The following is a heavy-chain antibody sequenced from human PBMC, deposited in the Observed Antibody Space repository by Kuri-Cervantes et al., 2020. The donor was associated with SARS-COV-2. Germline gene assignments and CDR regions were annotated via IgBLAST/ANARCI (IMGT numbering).Heavy chain of an antibody. Sequence: SETLSLTCAVSGVPVTGGSYFWAWIRQPAGKGLEWIGHLDTSGSPTYNPSLRGRVTISLDPSNNRFSLSLTSTTAADTAAYYCGKVSWLQLWRRYSDSWGQGALVTVSS. CDR2: LDTSGSP. CDR3: GKVSWLQLWRRYSDS. CDR1: GVPVTGGSYF. D-gene: IGHD5-24*01. J-gene: IGHJ4*02. V-gene: IGHV4-61*09.